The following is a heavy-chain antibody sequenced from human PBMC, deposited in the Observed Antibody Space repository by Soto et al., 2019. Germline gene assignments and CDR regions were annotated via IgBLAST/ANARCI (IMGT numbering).Heavy chain of an antibody. CDR1: GFTFSNFG. Sequence: QVQVVESGGGVVQPGTSLRLSCAASGFTFSNFGMHWVRQAPGKGLEWVAVIWHDGKNKYYADSVEGRFTISRDNSKNTLNLQMNNLRAEDTAVYYCARDPGKDEAIDYGGQGTLVIVSS. CDR2: IWHDGKNK. V-gene: IGHV3-33*01. J-gene: IGHJ4*02. CDR3: ARDPGKDEAIDY.